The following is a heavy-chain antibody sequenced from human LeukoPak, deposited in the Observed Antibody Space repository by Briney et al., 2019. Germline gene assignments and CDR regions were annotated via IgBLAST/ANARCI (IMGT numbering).Heavy chain of an antibody. CDR2: INPSGGST. CDR3: ARDNDILTGYLAWSPNSPDY. Sequence: ASVKVSCKASGYTFTSYYMHWVRQAPGQGLEWMGIINPSGGSTSYAQKFQGRVTMTRDTSTSTVYMELSSLRSEDTAVYYCARDNDILTGYLAWSPNSPDYWGQGTLVTVSS. J-gene: IGHJ4*02. D-gene: IGHD3-9*01. V-gene: IGHV1-46*01. CDR1: GYTFTSYY.